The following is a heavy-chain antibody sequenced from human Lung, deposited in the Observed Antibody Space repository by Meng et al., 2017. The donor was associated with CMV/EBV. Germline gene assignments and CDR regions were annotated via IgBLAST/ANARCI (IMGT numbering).Heavy chain of an antibody. CDR2: IYSCGST. CDR1: GYTVSNNY. Sequence: RGSXRLXCEVSGYTVSNNYMSWVRQAPGKGLEWVSVIYSCGSTYYADSVKGRFTNSRNNSKNTLDLQMNSLRAEDTAVYYLARADCSSTSCYKSAFDIWGQGXMVTVSS. J-gene: IGHJ3*02. CDR3: ARADCSSTSCYKSAFDI. D-gene: IGHD2-2*02. V-gene: IGHV3-53*01.